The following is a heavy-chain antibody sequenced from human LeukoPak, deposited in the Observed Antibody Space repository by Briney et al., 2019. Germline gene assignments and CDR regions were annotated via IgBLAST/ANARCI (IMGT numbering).Heavy chain of an antibody. CDR1: GFNIDDYI. Sequence: GRSLRLSCAASGFNIDDYIMHWVRQAPGKGLEWVSLISYDGGSTFYAASVKGRFTIFRDNSKNSLYLQMNSLRTEDTALYYCAKGSGIAVAGRIDSWGQGTLVTVSS. CDR2: ISYDGGST. J-gene: IGHJ4*02. D-gene: IGHD6-19*01. CDR3: AKGSGIAVAGRIDS. V-gene: IGHV3-43*01.